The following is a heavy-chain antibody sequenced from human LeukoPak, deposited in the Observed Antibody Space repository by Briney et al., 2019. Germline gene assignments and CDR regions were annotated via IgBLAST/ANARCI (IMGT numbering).Heavy chain of an antibody. CDR2: ISYDGSNK. Sequence: PGGSLRLSCAASGFTFSSYAMHWVRQAPGKGLEWVAVISYDGSNKYYADSVKGRFTISRDNSKNTLYLQMNSLRAEDTAVYYCARDLPDYVWGSYCQQQSYPDYWGQGTLVTVSS. J-gene: IGHJ4*02. V-gene: IGHV3-30-3*01. CDR3: ARDLPDYVWGSYCQQQSYPDY. CDR1: GFTFSSYA. D-gene: IGHD3-16*01.